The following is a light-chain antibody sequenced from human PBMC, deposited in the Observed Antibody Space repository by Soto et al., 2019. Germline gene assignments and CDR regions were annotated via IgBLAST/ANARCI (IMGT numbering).Light chain of an antibody. J-gene: IGKJ4*01. CDR2: AAS. CDR1: QSISSY. Sequence: DIQMTQSPSSLSASVGDRVTITCRASQSISSYLNWYQQKPGKAPKLLIYAASSLQSGVPSRFNCSGSGTDFTLPISSLQPEDFATYYCQQSYSTPLSFGGGTKVEIK. CDR3: QQSYSTPLS. V-gene: IGKV1-39*01.